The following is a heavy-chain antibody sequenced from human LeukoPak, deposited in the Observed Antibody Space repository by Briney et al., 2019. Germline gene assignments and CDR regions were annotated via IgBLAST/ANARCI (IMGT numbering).Heavy chain of an antibody. D-gene: IGHD5-12*01. CDR2: INLDGSTT. CDR1: GFTFSSYW. V-gene: IGHV3-74*01. Sequence: GGSLRLSCAASGFTFSSYWMHWVRQAPGKGLVWVSRINLDGSTTTYADSVKGRFTISRDNAKNTLYLQMNSLRVEDTAVYFCARERGYSGYENWGQGTLVTVSS. CDR3: ARERGYSGYEN. J-gene: IGHJ4*02.